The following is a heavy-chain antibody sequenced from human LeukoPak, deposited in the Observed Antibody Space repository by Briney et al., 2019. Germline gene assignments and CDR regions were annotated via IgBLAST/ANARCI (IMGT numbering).Heavy chain of an antibody. CDR3: AREDGGYSRVDY. CDR1: GGSISSGGYY. V-gene: IGHV4-61*02. J-gene: IGHJ4*02. D-gene: IGHD2-15*01. Sequence: SETLSLTCTVSGGSISSGGYYWSWIRQPAGKGLEWIGRIYSSGSSVYNPSLESRVSMSLDTSKNQFSLKVTSVTAADTAVYYCAREDGGYSRVDYWGQGTLVTVSS. CDR2: IYSSGSS.